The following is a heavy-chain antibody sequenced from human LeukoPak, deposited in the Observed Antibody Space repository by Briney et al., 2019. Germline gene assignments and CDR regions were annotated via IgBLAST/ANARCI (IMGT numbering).Heavy chain of an antibody. CDR1: GFTFSRYW. J-gene: IGHJ4*02. CDR2: IKEDGSVK. V-gene: IGHV3-7*01. D-gene: IGHD6-6*01. Sequence: GGSLRLSCAASGFTFSRYWLTWVRQAPGKGLEWVANIKEDGSVKYYVDSVKGRFTISRDSAENSLYLQINSLKAEDTAVYYCARIGYSSSSLDYWGQGTLVIVSS. CDR3: ARIGYSSSSLDY.